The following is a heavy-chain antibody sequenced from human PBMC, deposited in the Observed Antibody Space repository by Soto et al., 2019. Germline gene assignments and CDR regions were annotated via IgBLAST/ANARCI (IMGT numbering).Heavy chain of an antibody. CDR1: GGSISSYY. J-gene: IGHJ6*03. CDR3: ARTYTIFGVVRDYYYYYMDV. V-gene: IGHV4-59*01. CDR2: IYYSGST. Sequence: PSETLSLTCTVSGGSISSYYWSWIRQPPGKGLEWIGYIYYSGSTNYNPSLKSRVTISVDTSKNQFSLKPSSVTAADTAVYYCARTYTIFGVVRDYYYYYMDVWGKGTTVTVSS. D-gene: IGHD3-3*01.